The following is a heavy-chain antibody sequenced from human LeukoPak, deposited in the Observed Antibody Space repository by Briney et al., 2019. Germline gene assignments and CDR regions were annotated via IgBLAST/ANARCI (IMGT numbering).Heavy chain of an antibody. CDR3: AGSKNRDYYFDY. V-gene: IGHV4-30-2*01. D-gene: IGHD2-2*01. Sequence: SETLSLACAVSGGSISSGGYSWSWIRQPPGKGLEWIGYIYHSGSTYYNPSLKSRVTISVDRSKNQFSLKLSSVTAADTAVYYCAGSKNRDYYFDYWGQGTLVTVSS. CDR2: IYHSGST. CDR1: GGSISSGGYS. J-gene: IGHJ4*02.